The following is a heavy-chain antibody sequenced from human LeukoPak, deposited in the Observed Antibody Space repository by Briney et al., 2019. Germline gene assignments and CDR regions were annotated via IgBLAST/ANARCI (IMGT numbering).Heavy chain of an antibody. D-gene: IGHD6-19*01. V-gene: IGHV4-30-4*08. CDR3: AREGGSGWAPDP. J-gene: IGHJ5*02. Sequence: SQTLSLTCTVSGGSISSGDYYWSWIRQPPGKGLEWIGYIYYSGSTYYNPSLKSRVTISVYTSKNQFSLKLSSVTAADTAVYYCAREGGSGWAPDPWGQGTLVTVSS. CDR2: IYYSGST. CDR1: GGSISSGDYY.